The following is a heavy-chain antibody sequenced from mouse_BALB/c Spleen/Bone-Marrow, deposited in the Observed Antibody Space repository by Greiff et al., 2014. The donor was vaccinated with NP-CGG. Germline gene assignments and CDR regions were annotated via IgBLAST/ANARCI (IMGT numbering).Heavy chain of an antibody. CDR1: GFNIKDYY. CDR2: IDPENGNT. Sequence: VQLQQSGAEIVRPGALVKLSCKASGFNIKDYYMQWVKQRPEQGLEWIGWIDPENGNTIYDPKFQGKASITADTSPNTAYLQLSGLTSEDTAVYCCARGDGYAMDYWGQGTSVTVSS. J-gene: IGHJ4*01. CDR3: ARGDGYAMDY. V-gene: IGHV14-1*02.